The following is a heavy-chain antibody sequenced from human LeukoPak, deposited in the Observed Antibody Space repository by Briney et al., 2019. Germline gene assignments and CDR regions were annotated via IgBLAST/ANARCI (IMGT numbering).Heavy chain of an antibody. J-gene: IGHJ4*02. Sequence: PGRSLRLSCAASGFSFNSYGMHWVRQAPGKGLEWVAVIWYDGSNEYYADSVKGRFTISRDNSKNTLYLQMNSLRAEDTAVYYCETLWVTKPFDYWGQGTLVTVSS. CDR3: ETLWVTKPFDY. D-gene: IGHD4-17*01. CDR2: IWYDGSNE. CDR1: GFSFNSYG. V-gene: IGHV3-33*01.